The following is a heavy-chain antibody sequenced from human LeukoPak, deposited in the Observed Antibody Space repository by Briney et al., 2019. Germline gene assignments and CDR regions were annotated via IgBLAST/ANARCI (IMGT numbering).Heavy chain of an antibody. J-gene: IGHJ4*02. CDR1: GGSISSYY. V-gene: IGHV4-59*08. Sequence: SETLSLTCTVSGGSISSYYWSWIRQPPGKGLEWIGYIYYSGSTNYNPSLKSRVTISVDTSKNQFSLKLSSVTAADTAVYYCARHRGSYYYYFDYWGQGTLVTVSS. CDR2: IYYSGST. D-gene: IGHD3-10*01. CDR3: ARHRGSYYYYFDY.